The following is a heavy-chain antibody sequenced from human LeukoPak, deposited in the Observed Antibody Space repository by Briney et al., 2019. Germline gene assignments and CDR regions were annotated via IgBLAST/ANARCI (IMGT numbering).Heavy chain of an antibody. CDR1: GFTFSRYA. V-gene: IGHV3-48*04. D-gene: IGHD2-2*01. J-gene: IGHJ4*02. CDR3: ARDTFQPGLIDS. Sequence: GGSLRLSCAASGFTFSRYAMDWVRQVPGKGLQWVSYINTDSSNIHYADSVKGRFTISRDNARNTLYLQLSSLRVEDSAVYYCARDTFQPGLIDSWGQGTLVTVSS. CDR2: INTDSSNI.